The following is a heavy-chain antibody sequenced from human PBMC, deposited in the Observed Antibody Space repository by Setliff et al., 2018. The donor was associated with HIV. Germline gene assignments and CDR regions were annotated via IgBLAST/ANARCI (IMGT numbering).Heavy chain of an antibody. CDR3: ARDEYAFDF. Sequence: SVKVSCKASGGTFSTQTFNWVRQAPGQGLEWMGGIIPLFGTAKYIQKFQGRVTITADGSTSTAYMELSSLRSEDTAVYYCARDEYAFDFWGQGTLVTVSS. D-gene: IGHD2-2*01. CDR1: GGTFSTQT. V-gene: IGHV1-69*13. CDR2: IIPLFGTA. J-gene: IGHJ4*02.